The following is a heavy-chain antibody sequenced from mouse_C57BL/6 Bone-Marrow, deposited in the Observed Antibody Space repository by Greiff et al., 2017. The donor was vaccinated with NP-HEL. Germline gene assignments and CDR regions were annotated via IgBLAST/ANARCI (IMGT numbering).Heavy chain of an antibody. Sequence: VQLQESGAELVRPGTSVKMSCKASGYTFTNYWIGWAKQRPGHGLEWIGDIYPGGGYTNYNEKFKGKATLTADKSSSTAYMQFSSLTSEDSAIYYCARRGDWDGFAYCGQGTLVTVSA. D-gene: IGHD4-1*01. V-gene: IGHV1-63*01. CDR1: GYTFTNYW. J-gene: IGHJ3*01. CDR2: IYPGGGYT. CDR3: ARRGDWDGFAY.